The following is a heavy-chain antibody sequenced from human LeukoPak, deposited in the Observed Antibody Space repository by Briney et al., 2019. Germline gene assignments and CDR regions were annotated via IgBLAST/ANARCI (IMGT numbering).Heavy chain of an antibody. CDR2: IIPIFGTA. V-gene: IGHV1-69*06. Sequence: SVKVSCKASGGTFSSYAISWVRQAPGQGLEWMGGIIPIFGTANYAQKFQGRVTITADKSTSTAYMELSSLRSEDTAVYYCARSHYGSRVEGTFDYWGQGTLVTVSS. CDR3: ARSHYGSRVEGTFDY. J-gene: IGHJ4*02. D-gene: IGHD3-10*01. CDR1: GGTFSSYA.